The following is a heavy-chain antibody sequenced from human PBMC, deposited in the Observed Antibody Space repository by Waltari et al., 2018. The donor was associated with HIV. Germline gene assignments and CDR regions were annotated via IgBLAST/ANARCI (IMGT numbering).Heavy chain of an antibody. V-gene: IGHV3-48*02. CDR3: ARDLVAPGNFFDY. CDR1: GFTFSSCN. CDR2: ISNSGSAI. D-gene: IGHD5-12*01. J-gene: IGHJ4*02. Sequence: EVQLMESGGGVVAPGGPQRLPCGASGFTFSSCNRNWVRRAPGRGLECLSSISNSGSAIYCADSVKGRFTISRDNAKNSLYLQMNSLRDEDTAVYYCARDLVAPGNFFDYWGQGTLVTVSS.